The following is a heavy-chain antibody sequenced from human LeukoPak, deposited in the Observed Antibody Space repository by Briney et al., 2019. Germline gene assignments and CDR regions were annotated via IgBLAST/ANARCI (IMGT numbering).Heavy chain of an antibody. CDR2: ISGSGGST. D-gene: IGHD6-13*01. J-gene: IGHJ5*02. CDR3: AKDSSSWFFVRIGFYP. V-gene: IGHV3-23*01. CDR1: GFTFSGYA. Sequence: GGSLRLSGAASGFTFSGYAMSWVRQAPGKGPEWVSAISGSGGSTYYADSVKGRFTISRDNSKNTLYLQMNSLRAEDTAVYYCAKDSSSWFFVRIGFYPWGQGTLVTVSS.